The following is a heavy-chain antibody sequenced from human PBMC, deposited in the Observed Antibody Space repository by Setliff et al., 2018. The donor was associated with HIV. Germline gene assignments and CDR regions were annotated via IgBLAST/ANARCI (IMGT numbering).Heavy chain of an antibody. V-gene: IGHV4-34*01. CDR3: ARGGFKWSGSYADY. CDR1: GGSFSGYY. J-gene: IGHJ4*02. D-gene: IGHD1-26*01. CDR2: INHSGGT. Sequence: SETLSLTCAVYGGSFSGYYWTWIRQPPGKGLEWIGEINHSGGTNYNPSLKSRVTISVDTAKNQFSLNLTSVTAADTAVYYCARGGFKWSGSYADYWGQGTLVTVSS.